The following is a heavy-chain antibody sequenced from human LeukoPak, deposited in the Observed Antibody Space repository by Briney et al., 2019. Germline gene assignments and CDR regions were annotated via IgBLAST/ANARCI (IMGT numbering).Heavy chain of an antibody. CDR2: INPKNGGT. Sequence: GASVKVSCKASGYNFAHNIHWVRQALGQGHEFMGWINPKNGGTKYAQNFQGRVTMTRDTSISTVYMELSSLGSGDTAVYYCVVSIQAAAIPAFDSWGQGTLVTVSS. J-gene: IGHJ4*02. D-gene: IGHD6-25*01. CDR3: VVSIQAAAIPAFDS. CDR1: GYNFAHN. V-gene: IGHV1-2*02.